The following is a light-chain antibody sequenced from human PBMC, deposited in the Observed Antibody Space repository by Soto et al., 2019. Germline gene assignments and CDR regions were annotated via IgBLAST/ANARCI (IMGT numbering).Light chain of an antibody. V-gene: IGLV2-14*01. CDR1: SSDVGGFNY. CDR2: SVS. Sequence: QSALTQPASVSGSPGQSITISCTGTSSDVGGFNYVSWYQQYAGKAPKLIIYSVSTRPSGVSYRFSGSKSGNTASLTISGLQAEEEADYYCSSFTSSTTRVFGGGTKLTVL. J-gene: IGLJ3*02. CDR3: SSFTSSTTRV.